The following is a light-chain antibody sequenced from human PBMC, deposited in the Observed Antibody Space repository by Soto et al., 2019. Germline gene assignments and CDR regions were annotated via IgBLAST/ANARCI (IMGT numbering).Light chain of an antibody. CDR3: QQSYNSPQT. V-gene: IGKV1-6*01. Sequence: AIQMTQSPSSLSASVGDRVTITCRASQGIRNDLGWYQQKPGKAPKLLIYAASSLQSGVPSRFSGSGSGTDFTLTINSLQPEDFATYSCQQSYNSPQTFGQGTKVDIK. CDR1: QGIRND. J-gene: IGKJ1*01. CDR2: AAS.